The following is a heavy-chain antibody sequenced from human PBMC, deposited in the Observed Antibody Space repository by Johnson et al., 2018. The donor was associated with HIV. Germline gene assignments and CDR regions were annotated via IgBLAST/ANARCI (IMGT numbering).Heavy chain of an antibody. CDR1: GFTFSNYD. CDR2: ICYDGANK. J-gene: IGHJ3*02. CDR3: ARDWVIGDAFDI. Sequence: QVQLVESGGGVVQPGRSLRLSCAASGFTFSNYDMHWVRQAPGKGLEWVALICYDGANKYYADSVTGRFTISRDNSKNTLYLQMNSLRAEDTAVYYCARDWVIGDAFDIWGQGTKVTVSS. V-gene: IGHV3-33*01. D-gene: IGHD2-21*01.